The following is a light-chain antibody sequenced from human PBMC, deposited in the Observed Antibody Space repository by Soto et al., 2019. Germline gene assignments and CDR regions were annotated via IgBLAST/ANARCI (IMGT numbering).Light chain of an antibody. CDR1: ALPKKY. CDR3: LSADSLVV. CDR2: KDS. J-gene: IGLJ2*01. V-gene: IGLV3-16*01. Sequence: SYELTQPPSVSVSLGQMARITCSGEALPKKYAYWYQQKPGQFPVLVIYKDSERPSGIPERFSGSSSGTIVTLTISGVQAEDEADYYCLSADSLVVFGGGTKLTVL.